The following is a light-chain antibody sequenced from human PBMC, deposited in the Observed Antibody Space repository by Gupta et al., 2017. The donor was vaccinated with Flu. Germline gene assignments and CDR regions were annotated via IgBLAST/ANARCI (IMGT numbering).Light chain of an antibody. CDR1: KSISSW. Sequence: IPLTPSPSTLSASVGDRVTITCRASKSISSWLAWYQKKPGKAPKVLSYKASSLESGVPSRCSGRGSGKECTLTVSRLQADDVATYYGQHDSRDSLTFGRGTKVEIK. CDR3: QHDSRDSLT. V-gene: IGKV1-5*03. CDR2: KAS. J-gene: IGKJ1*01.